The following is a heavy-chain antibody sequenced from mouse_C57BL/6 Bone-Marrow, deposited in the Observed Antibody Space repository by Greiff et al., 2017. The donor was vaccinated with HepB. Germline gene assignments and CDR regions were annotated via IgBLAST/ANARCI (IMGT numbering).Heavy chain of an antibody. V-gene: IGHV14-4*01. CDR1: GFNIKDDY. D-gene: IGHD2-1*01. J-gene: IGHJ3*01. CDR3: TTGDYGNYVGTY. CDR2: IDPENGDT. Sequence: EVQLQQSGAELVRPGASVKLSCTASGFNIKDDYMHWVKQRPEQGLEWIGWIDPENGDTEYASKFQGKATITADTSSNTAYLQLSSLTSEDTAVYYGTTGDYGNYVGTYWGQGTLVTVSA.